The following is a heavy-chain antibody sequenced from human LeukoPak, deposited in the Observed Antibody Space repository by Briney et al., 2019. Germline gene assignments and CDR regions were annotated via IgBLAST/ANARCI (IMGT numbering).Heavy chain of an antibody. CDR1: GFTFSSHG. Sequence: GGSLRLSCAASGFTFSSHGMSWVRQTPGTGLEWVSSISSSGGETFYADSVKGRFTVFRDNSKNTLYLQINSLRVEDTATYYCAKIGVIGNWYFDIWGRGTLVTVSS. D-gene: IGHD2-21*01. CDR3: AKIGVIGNWYFDI. J-gene: IGHJ2*01. CDR2: ISSSGGET. V-gene: IGHV3-23*01.